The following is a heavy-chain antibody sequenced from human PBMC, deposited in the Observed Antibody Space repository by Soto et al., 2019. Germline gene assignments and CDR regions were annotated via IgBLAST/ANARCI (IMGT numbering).Heavy chain of an antibody. J-gene: IGHJ6*02. D-gene: IGHD5-18*01. CDR2: IIPIFGTA. CDR1: GGTFSSYA. V-gene: IGHV1-69*13. CDR3: ARDSWATANYYYYGMDV. Sequence: VASVKVSCKASGGTFSSYAISWVRQAPGQGLEWMGGIIPIFGTANYAQKFQGRVTITADESTSTAYMELSSLRSEDTAVYYCARDSWATANYYYYGMDVWGQGTTVTVSS.